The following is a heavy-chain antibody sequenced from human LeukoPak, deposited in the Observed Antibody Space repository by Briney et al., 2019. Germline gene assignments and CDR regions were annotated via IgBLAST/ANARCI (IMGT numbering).Heavy chain of an antibody. J-gene: IGHJ4*02. CDR2: INSDGSST. V-gene: IGHV3-74*01. D-gene: IGHD1-26*01. Sequence: GGSLRLSCAASGFTFRSYWVHWVRQAPGKGLVWVSRINSDGSSTNYADSVKDRFTISRDNAKNTLYLQMNNLRADDTAVYYCARAGSYRFDYWGLGTLVTVSS. CDR3: ARAGSYRFDY. CDR1: GFTFRSYW.